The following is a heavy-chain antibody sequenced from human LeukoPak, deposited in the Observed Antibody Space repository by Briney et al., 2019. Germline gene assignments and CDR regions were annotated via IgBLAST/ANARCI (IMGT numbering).Heavy chain of an antibody. CDR2: IYYSGST. V-gene: IGHV4-59*01. CDR3: ARALRARITGTTASVYGMDV. D-gene: IGHD1-20*01. CDR1: GGAISSYY. J-gene: IGHJ6*02. Sequence: PSETLSLTCTVSGGAISSYYWSWIRQPPEKGLEWIGYIYYSGSTNYNPSLKSRVTISVDTSKNQFSLKLSSVTAADTAVYYCARALRARITGTTASVYGMDVWGQGTTVTVSS.